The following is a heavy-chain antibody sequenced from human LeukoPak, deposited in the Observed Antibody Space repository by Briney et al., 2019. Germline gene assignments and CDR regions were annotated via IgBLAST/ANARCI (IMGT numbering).Heavy chain of an antibody. CDR3: ARDGTIAAAGISPSFDY. V-gene: IGHV3-53*05. D-gene: IGHD6-13*01. CDR2: IYSGGST. CDR1: GFTVSSDS. Sequence: GGSLRLSCTVSGFTVSSDSMSWVRQAPGKGLEWVSFIYSGGSTHYSDSVKGRFTISRDNSKNTLYLQMNSLRAEDTAVYYCARDGTIAAAGISPSFDYWGQGTLVTVSS. J-gene: IGHJ4*02.